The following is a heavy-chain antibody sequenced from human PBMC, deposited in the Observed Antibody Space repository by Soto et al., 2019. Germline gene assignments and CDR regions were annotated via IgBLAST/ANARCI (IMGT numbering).Heavy chain of an antibody. Sequence: QVQLVQSGAEVKKPGSSVKVSCKASGGTFSSYAISWVRQAPGQGLEWMGGIIPICGTANYAQKFQGRVTITADESTSTDYMERSSLRSEDRAVYYCARVLSAMAIELGPMDVWGQWSTVTVSS. V-gene: IGHV1-69*01. J-gene: IGHJ6*02. CDR3: ARVLSAMAIELGPMDV. CDR1: GGTFSSYA. CDR2: IIPICGTA. D-gene: IGHD5-18*01.